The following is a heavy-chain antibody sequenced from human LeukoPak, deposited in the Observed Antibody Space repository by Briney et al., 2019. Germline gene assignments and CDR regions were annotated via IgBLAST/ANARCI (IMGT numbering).Heavy chain of an antibody. J-gene: IGHJ6*03. CDR1: GFTFSDHY. CDR2: TRNKANSYTT. CDR3: VRDRLDLDYMDV. Sequence: GGSLRLSCAASGFTFSDHYMDWVRQAPGKGLEWVGRTRNKANSYTTASPASVKGRFTISRDNSKNALYLQLNSLKTQATSAYYCVRDRLDLDYMDVWGKGTTVTVS. V-gene: IGHV3-72*01. D-gene: IGHD1-1*01.